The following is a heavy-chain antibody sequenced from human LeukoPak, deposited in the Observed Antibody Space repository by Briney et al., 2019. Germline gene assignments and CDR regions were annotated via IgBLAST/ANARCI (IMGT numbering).Heavy chain of an antibody. CDR1: GYTFTSYY. V-gene: IGHV1-46*01. CDR2: INPSGGST. D-gene: IGHD1-26*01. Sequence: ASVKVSCKVSGYTFTSYYMHWVRQAPGQGLEWMGIINPSGGSTSYAQKFQGRVTMTRDTSTSTVYMELSSLRSEDTAVYYCARVGSQWELFDYWGQGTLVTVSS. J-gene: IGHJ4*02. CDR3: ARVGSQWELFDY.